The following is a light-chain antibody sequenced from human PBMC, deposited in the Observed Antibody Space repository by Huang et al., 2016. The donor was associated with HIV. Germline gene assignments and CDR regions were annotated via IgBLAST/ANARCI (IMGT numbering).Light chain of an antibody. CDR1: QSVGST. J-gene: IGKJ2*01. CDR2: GAS. Sequence: IVMTQSPGTLSVSPGERATLSCRASQSVGSTLAWYQQKPGQSPRLLLYGASPRANGIPARCSGSGSGTEFTLTISSLQSEDFAVYYCQQYYKLYTFGQGTKLEIK. CDR3: QQYYKLYT. V-gene: IGKV3-15*01.